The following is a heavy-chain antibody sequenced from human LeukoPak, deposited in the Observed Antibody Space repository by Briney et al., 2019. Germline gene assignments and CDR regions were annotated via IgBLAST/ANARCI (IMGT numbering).Heavy chain of an antibody. CDR3: ARCFSGAFDI. CDR2: IHYTGRT. D-gene: IGHD3-10*01. V-gene: IGHV4-30-4*01. J-gene: IGHJ3*02. Sequence: PSQTLSLTCNVSGGSISSGDYFWNWIRQPPGKGLEWLGYIHYTGRTYYNPSLQSRVTVSVDTSKNQLSLRLSSVTAADTAIYYCARCFSGAFDIWGQGTMVTVSS. CDR1: GGSISSGDYF.